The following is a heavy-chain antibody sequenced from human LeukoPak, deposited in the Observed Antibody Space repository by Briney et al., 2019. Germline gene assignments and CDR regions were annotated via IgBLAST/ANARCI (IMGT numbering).Heavy chain of an antibody. Sequence: PGGSLRLSCAASGFTFSGSAMHWVRQASGKGLEWVGRIRSKANSYATAYAASVKGRFTISRDDSKNTAYLQMNSLKTEDTAVYYCTENVDTAMVEFDYWGLGTLVTVSS. CDR2: IRSKANSYAT. J-gene: IGHJ4*02. CDR3: TENVDTAMVEFDY. CDR1: GFTFSGSA. D-gene: IGHD5-18*01. V-gene: IGHV3-73*01.